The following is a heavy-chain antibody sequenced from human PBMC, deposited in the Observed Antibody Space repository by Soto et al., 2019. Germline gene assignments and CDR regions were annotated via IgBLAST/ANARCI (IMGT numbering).Heavy chain of an antibody. V-gene: IGHV4-31*03. J-gene: IGHJ3*02. CDR2: IYYSGST. D-gene: IGHD2-21*02. CDR3: ARVCGGDCNDAFDI. CDR1: GGSISSGGYY. Sequence: QVQLQESGPGLVKPSQTLSLTCTVSGGSISSGGYYWSWIRQHPGKGLEWIGYIYYSGSTYYNPSLKRRVTISVDTSKNQFSLKLSSVTAADTAVYYCARVCGGDCNDAFDIWGQGTMVTVSS.